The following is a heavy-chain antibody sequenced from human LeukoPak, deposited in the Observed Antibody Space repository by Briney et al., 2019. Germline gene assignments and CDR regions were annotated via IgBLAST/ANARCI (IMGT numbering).Heavy chain of an antibody. CDR3: SSSKRGVLDVFDI. V-gene: IGHV6-1*01. CDR1: GDSVSSNRAA. CDR2: TYYRSKWYN. D-gene: IGHD3-10*01. J-gene: IGHJ3*02. Sequence: SQTLSLTCAISGDSVSSNRAAWNWIRQSPSRGLEWLGRTYYRSKWYNDHADSVRSRITIYPDTSKSQFSLQLNSVTPEDTALYFCSSSKRGVLDVFDIWGQGTMVTVSS.